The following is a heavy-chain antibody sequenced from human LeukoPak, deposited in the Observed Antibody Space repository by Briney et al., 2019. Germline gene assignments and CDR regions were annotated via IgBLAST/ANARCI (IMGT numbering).Heavy chain of an antibody. Sequence: GGSLRLSCAASGFTFSSYWMSWVRQAPGKGLEWVANIKQDGSEKYYVDSVKGRFTISRDNAKNSLYPQMNSLRAEDTAVYYCARASYSYGDHNWFDPWGQGTLVTVSS. V-gene: IGHV3-7*01. J-gene: IGHJ5*02. CDR1: GFTFSSYW. CDR3: ARASYSYGDHNWFDP. CDR2: IKQDGSEK. D-gene: IGHD5-18*01.